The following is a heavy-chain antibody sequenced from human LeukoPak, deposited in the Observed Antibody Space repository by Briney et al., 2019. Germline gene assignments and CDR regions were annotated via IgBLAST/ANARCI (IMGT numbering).Heavy chain of an antibody. CDR3: ARTPEYCSDGSCYSEGYFDY. Sequence: PGGSLRLSCAASGFTFSSYAMHWVRQAPGKGLEYVSAISSYGGSTYYANSVKGRFTISRDNSKNMLYLQMGSLRAEDMAVYYCARTPEYCSDGSCYSEGYFDYWGQGTLVTVSS. V-gene: IGHV3-64*01. CDR2: ISSYGGST. J-gene: IGHJ4*02. D-gene: IGHD2-15*01. CDR1: GFTFSSYA.